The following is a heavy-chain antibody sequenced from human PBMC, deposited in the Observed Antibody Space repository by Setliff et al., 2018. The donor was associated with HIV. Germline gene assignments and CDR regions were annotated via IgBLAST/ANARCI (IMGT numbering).Heavy chain of an antibody. J-gene: IGHJ4*02. CDR2: IGPGGSGK. V-gene: IGHV3-7*01. D-gene: IGHD1-1*01. Sequence: GGSLRLSCVGSGFTFSTFWMNWVRQAPGKGLEWVANIGPGGSGKYYVDSVKGRFTISRDNARNSLYLQMNSLRAEDTGIYYCSIGHYTTSGWGQGTLVTVSS. CDR1: GFTFSTFW. CDR3: SIGHYTTSG.